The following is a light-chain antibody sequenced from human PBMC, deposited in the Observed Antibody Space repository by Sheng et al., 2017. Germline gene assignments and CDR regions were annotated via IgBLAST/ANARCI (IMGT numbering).Light chain of an antibody. Sequence: QSALTQPASVSGSPGQSITISCTGTSSDVGSYNLVSWYQQYSGKAPKLMIYEVNKRPSGVPDRFSGFKSGNTASLTVSGLQAEDEADYYCNSYAGNNNLIFGGGTKLTVL. CDR2: EVN. CDR3: NSYAGNNNLI. V-gene: IGLV2-8*01. J-gene: IGLJ2*01. CDR1: SSDVGSYNL.